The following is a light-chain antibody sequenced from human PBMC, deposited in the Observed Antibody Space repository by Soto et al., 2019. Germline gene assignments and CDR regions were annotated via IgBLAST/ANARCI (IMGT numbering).Light chain of an antibody. J-gene: IGLJ1*01. Sequence: QSALTQPATVSGSPGQSITISCTGTSSDVGGYNYVSWYQQHPGKAPKLMIYDVSNRPSGVSNRFSGSKSGNTASLTISGXQAEDEADYYCSSYTSSSTRVFGTGTKLTV. CDR3: SSYTSSSTRV. CDR1: SSDVGGYNY. V-gene: IGLV2-14*01. CDR2: DVS.